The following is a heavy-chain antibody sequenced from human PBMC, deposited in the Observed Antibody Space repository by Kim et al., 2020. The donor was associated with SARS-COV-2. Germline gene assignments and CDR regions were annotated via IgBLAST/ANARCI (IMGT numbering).Heavy chain of an antibody. J-gene: IGHJ4*02. CDR2: IYYSGST. D-gene: IGHD1-20*01. V-gene: IGHV4-31*03. Sequence: SETLSLTCTVSGGSISSGGYYWSWIRQHPGKGLEWIGYIYYSGSTYYNPSLKSRVTISVDTSKNQFSLKLSSVTAADTAVYYCASWYNWGFDYWGQGTLVTVSS. CDR1: GGSISSGGYY. CDR3: ASWYNWGFDY.